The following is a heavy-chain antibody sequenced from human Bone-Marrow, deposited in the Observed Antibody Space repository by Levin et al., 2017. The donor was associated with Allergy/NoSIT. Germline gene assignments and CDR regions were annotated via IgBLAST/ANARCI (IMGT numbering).Heavy chain of an antibody. V-gene: IGHV3-7*01. CDR1: GFSFNIHW. CDR3: AKDQGYQDSKKFYHSEPGH. D-gene: IGHD3-22*01. Sequence: GESLKISCEASGFSFNIHWMTWFRQAPGKGLEWVANIKRDGSEIYYVDSVMGRFTISRDNARNSLYLQMDNLRVEDTAVYYCAKDQGYQDSKKFYHSEPGHWGQGTLVTVSS. J-gene: IGHJ4*02. CDR2: IKRDGSEI.